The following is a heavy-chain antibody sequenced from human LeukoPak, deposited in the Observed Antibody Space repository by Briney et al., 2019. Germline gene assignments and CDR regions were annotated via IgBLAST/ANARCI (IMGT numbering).Heavy chain of an antibody. D-gene: IGHD5-24*01. J-gene: IGHJ4*02. CDR1: GGSFSGYY. CDR2: INHSGST. V-gene: IGHV4-34*01. Sequence: KPPETLSLTCAVYGGSFSGYYWSWIRQPPGKGLEWIGEINHSGSTNYNPSLKSRVTISVDTSKNQFSLKLSSVTAADTAVYYCARGGYIGDYWGQGTLVTVSS. CDR3: ARGGYIGDY.